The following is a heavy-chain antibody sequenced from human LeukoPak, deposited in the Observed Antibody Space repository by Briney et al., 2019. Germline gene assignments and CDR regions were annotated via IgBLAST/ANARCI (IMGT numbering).Heavy chain of an antibody. CDR1: GGTFSSYA. D-gene: IGHD3-16*01. V-gene: IGHV1-2*02. Sequence: ASVTLSLTASGGTFSSYAISWVRQAPGQGLEWMGGINPNSGATRYAQKFQGRVTMTRDTSSSTAYMELSRLRSDDTAVYYCATLGGHSLAVQTSNWGQGTLVTVSS. CDR2: INPNSGAT. J-gene: IGHJ4*02. CDR3: ATLGGHSLAVQTSN.